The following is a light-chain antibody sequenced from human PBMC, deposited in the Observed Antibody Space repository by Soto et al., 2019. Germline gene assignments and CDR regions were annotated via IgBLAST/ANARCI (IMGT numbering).Light chain of an antibody. Sequence: IVMTQSPATLSVSPGERATLSCRASQSVSSNLAWYQQKPGQAPRLLIYGASTRATGIPARFSGSGSGTDFTLTITGLQSEDFAVYYCQQYNSCLTFGGGTKVEIK. CDR3: QQYNSCLT. CDR2: GAS. V-gene: IGKV3-15*01. J-gene: IGKJ4*01. CDR1: QSVSSN.